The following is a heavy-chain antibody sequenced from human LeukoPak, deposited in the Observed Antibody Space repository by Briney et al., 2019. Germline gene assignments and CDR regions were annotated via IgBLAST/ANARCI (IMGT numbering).Heavy chain of an antibody. CDR1: GFTFSSYA. D-gene: IGHD3-3*01. V-gene: IGHV3-23*01. Sequence: PGGSLRLSCAASGFTFSSYAMSWVRQAPGKGLEWVSAISGSGGSTYYADSVRGRFTISRDNSKNTLYLQMNSLRAEDTAVYYCAKDWRAASYFDYWGQGTLVTVSS. CDR2: ISGSGGST. J-gene: IGHJ4*02. CDR3: AKDWRAASYFDY.